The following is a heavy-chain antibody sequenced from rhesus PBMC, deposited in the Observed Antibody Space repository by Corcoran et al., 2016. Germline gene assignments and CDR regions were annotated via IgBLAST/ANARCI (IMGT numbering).Heavy chain of an antibody. CDR3: ARKSRRLSDAFEF. CDR1: CASISSNY. Sequence: QVQLQESGPVLVKPSDTLSLPCAVSCASISSNYWSWIRQPPGKGLGWIGRVYGGDGGTYYNPSLKSRFTISTDTSKNQFSLKLRSVSAADTAVYYCARKSRRLSDAFEFWGQGIRVTVSS. J-gene: IGHJ3*01. V-gene: IGHV4-160*01. CDR2: VYGGDGGT.